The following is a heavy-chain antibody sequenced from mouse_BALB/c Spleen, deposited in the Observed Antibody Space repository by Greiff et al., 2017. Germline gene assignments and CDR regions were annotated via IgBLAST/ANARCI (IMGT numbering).Heavy chain of an antibody. D-gene: IGHD1-1*01. CDR1: GFNIKDYY. CDR2: IDPENGDT. V-gene: IGHV14-4*02. CDR3: NYCYGSSYDY. Sequence: VQLQQSGAELVRPGASVKLSCTASGFNIKDYYMHWVKQRPEQGLEWIGWIDPENGDTEYAPKFQGKATMTADTSSNTAYLQLSSLTSEDAAVYYCNYCYGSSYDYWGQGTTLTVSS. J-gene: IGHJ2*01.